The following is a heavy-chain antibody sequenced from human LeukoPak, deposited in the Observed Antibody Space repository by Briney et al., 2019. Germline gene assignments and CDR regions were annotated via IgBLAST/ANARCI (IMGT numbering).Heavy chain of an antibody. CDR1: GFTFSAYA. Sequence: GGSLRLSCAASGFTFSAYAMGWVRQAPGRGLEWVSGISGSGDNTYYADAVQGRFTISKDNTKNTVYLQMNSLRAEDTAVYYCAKGWNGYDRFDYWGQGTLVTVSS. V-gene: IGHV3-23*01. CDR2: ISGSGDNT. CDR3: AKGWNGYDRFDY. D-gene: IGHD5-12*01. J-gene: IGHJ4*02.